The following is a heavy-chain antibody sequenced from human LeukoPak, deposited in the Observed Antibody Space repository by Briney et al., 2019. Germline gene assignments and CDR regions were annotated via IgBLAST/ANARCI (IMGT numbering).Heavy chain of an antibody. Sequence: GASVKVSCKVSGHTLTDLSTHWVRQPPGGGLEWMGGLDPEDGETIYAQKFQGRVTMTEDTSTDTAYMELSSLRSEDTAVYYCATGGIYSLLDYWGQGTLVTVSS. V-gene: IGHV1-24*01. J-gene: IGHJ4*02. CDR1: GHTLTDLS. D-gene: IGHD1-26*01. CDR2: LDPEDGET. CDR3: ATGGIYSLLDY.